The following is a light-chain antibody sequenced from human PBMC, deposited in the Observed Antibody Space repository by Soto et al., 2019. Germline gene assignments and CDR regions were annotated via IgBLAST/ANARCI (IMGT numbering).Light chain of an antibody. CDR1: TSNVGTYKF. CDR3: SSYAGGRSMV. CDR2: EGS. J-gene: IGLJ3*02. Sequence: QSALTQPASVSGSPGQSITISCPGTTSNVGTYKFVSWYQYHPGKAPKLIIYEGSKRPSGVSSRFSGSKSGNTASLTISGLQADDDGDDYCSSYAGGRSMVFGGGTKVTVL. V-gene: IGLV2-23*01.